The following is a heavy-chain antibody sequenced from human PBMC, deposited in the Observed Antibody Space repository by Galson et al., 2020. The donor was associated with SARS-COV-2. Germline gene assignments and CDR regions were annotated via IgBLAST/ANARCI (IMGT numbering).Heavy chain of an antibody. CDR1: RLSLNTHAMR. CDR2: LHWHNDK. D-gene: IGHD2-2*01. CDR3: GRISAYGSGTSGYVDS. Sequence: SGHTLPNPTQPLTLTCPFSRLSLNTHAMRVSSIRQPPGKSLEWLALLHWHNDKFYNTSLNTRLTIPKDTYKDQVVLTMTNMDPVDTATYYCGRISAYGSGTSGYVDSWGQGTLVIVSS. V-gene: IGHV2-70*04. J-gene: IGHJ4*02.